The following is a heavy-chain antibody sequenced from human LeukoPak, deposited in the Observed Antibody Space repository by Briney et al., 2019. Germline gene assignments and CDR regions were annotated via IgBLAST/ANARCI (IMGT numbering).Heavy chain of an antibody. CDR2: MYFDGSS. CDR1: GASINSYY. Sequence: SETLSLTCAVSGASINSYYWSWIRQTPGKRLEWIAYMYFDGSSNYNPSLEGRVTIFLDTPKSQLSLKLTSVTPADTAVYYCARGQGFGEDWGQGTLVTVSS. V-gene: IGHV4-59*01. J-gene: IGHJ4*02. CDR3: ARGQGFGED. D-gene: IGHD3-10*01.